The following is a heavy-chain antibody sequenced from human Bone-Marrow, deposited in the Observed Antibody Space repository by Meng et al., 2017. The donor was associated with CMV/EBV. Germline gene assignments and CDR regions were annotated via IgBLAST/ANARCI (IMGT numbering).Heavy chain of an antibody. D-gene: IGHD3-10*01. Sequence: SVTLSLTCTVSGGSISSYYWSWIRQPPGKGLEWIGYIYYSGSTNYNPSLKSRVTISVDTSKNQFSLKLSSVTAADTAVYYCARSRLWFGELLPLGYWGQGTLVTVSS. CDR3: ARSRLWFGELLPLGY. J-gene: IGHJ4*02. CDR1: GGSISSYY. V-gene: IGHV4-59*01. CDR2: IYYSGST.